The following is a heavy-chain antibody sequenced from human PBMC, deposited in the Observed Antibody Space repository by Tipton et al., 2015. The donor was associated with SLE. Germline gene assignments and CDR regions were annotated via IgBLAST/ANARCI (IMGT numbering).Heavy chain of an antibody. J-gene: IGHJ4*02. CDR1: GVTFSSYW. D-gene: IGHD2-2*01. CDR2: INGDGTTT. CDR3: VRRIVVVPSTIPLRDY. Sequence: SGVTFSSYWMHCVLQAPGKGLVWVSRINGDGTTTTYANSVQGRFIISRDNAKNTLYLEMNSLRAEDTAVYYCVRRIVVVPSTIPLRDYWRQGTLVTVSS. V-gene: IGHV3-74*01.